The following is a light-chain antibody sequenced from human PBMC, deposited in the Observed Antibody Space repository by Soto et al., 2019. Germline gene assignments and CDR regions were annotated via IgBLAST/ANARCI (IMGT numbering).Light chain of an antibody. J-gene: IGKJ4*01. CDR2: GAS. CDR3: QQYGSSPPLT. Sequence: EIVLTQSPGTLSSSPGERATLSCRASQSVSSSYLAWYQQKPGQAPRLLIYGASSRATGIPDRFSGSGSGTDFTLTISRLEPEDFAVYYCQQYGSSPPLTFGGGTKVDIK. V-gene: IGKV3-20*01. CDR1: QSVSSSY.